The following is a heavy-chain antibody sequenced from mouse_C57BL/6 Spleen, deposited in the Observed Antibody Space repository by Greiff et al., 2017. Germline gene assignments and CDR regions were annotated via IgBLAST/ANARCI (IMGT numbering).Heavy chain of an antibody. CDR1: GFTFSSYG. J-gene: IGHJ2*01. CDR3: ARRDVYEREGFDY. D-gene: IGHD2-2*01. CDR2: ISSGGSYT. V-gene: IGHV5-6*02. Sequence: DVKLVESGGDLVKPGGSLKLSCAASGFTFSSYGMSWVRQTPDKRLEWVATISSGGSYTYYPDSVKGRFTISRDNAKNTLYLQMSSLKSEDTAMYYCARRDVYEREGFDYWGQGTTLTVAS.